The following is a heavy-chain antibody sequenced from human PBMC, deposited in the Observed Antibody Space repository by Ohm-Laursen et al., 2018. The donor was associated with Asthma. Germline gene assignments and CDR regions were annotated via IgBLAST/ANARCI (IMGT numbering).Heavy chain of an antibody. CDR1: GGSINNYW. Sequence: SETLSLTCVLSGGSINNYWWSWVRQPPGKGLEWIGEISHSGAASFNPSLTSRVTISLDNSKTHFSLELTSVTAADTAVYYCARSTGWYRLDLWGQGTLVTVSS. D-gene: IGHD6-19*01. J-gene: IGHJ5*02. CDR2: ISHSGAA. CDR3: ARSTGWYRLDL. V-gene: IGHV4/OR15-8*01.